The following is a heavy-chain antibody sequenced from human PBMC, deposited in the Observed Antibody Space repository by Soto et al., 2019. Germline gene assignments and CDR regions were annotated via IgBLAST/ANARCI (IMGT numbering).Heavy chain of an antibody. Sequence: QLQLQESGPGLVKPSETLSLTCTVFGGSIRSSTYYWGWIRQPPGKGLEWIVSRYDDASTFCDLYLKSRLTVSLDTSKNQFSLRLTSVTAADTAVYYCARGIYVGSSGYYLDNWGQGTLVTVSS. CDR2: RYDDAST. CDR1: GGSIRSSTYY. CDR3: ARGIYVGSSGYYLDN. V-gene: IGHV4-39*01. D-gene: IGHD3-22*01. J-gene: IGHJ4*02.